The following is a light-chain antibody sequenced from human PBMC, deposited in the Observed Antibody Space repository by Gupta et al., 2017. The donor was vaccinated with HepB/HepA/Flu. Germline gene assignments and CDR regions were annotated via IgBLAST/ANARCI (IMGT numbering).Light chain of an antibody. CDR2: AAS. Sequence: QMTQSPSSRSASVGDRVTITCRASQSISSYLNWYQQKPGKAPKLLIYAASSLQSGVPSRFSGSGSGTDFTLTISSLQPEDFATYYCQQSYSTPRFTFGPGTKVDIQ. CDR1: QSISSY. J-gene: IGKJ3*01. V-gene: IGKV1-39*01. CDR3: QQSYSTPRFT.